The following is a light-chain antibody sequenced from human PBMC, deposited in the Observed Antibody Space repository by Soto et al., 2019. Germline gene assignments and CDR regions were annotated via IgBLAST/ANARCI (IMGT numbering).Light chain of an antibody. CDR2: SND. CDR3: AAWDDSLNGWV. J-gene: IGLJ3*02. CDR1: SSNIGSNT. V-gene: IGLV1-44*01. Sequence: QSALTQAPSASGTPGQRVTISCSGSSSNIGSNTVSWYQQVPGTAPKLFINSNDQRPSGVPDRFSGSKSGTSASLAIGGLQSEDEADYYCAAWDDSLNGWVFGGGTKLTVL.